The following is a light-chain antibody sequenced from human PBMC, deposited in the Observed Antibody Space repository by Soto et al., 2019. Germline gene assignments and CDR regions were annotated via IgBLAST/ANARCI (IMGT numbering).Light chain of an antibody. CDR3: SSYTGSTIWV. V-gene: IGLV2-14*03. CDR2: DIN. CDR1: SSDVGGSNY. J-gene: IGLJ3*02. Sequence: QSALTQPPSVSGSPGQSITISCTGTSSDVGGSNYVSWYQHHPGKAPTLMIYDINNRPSGVSNRFSGSKSGNTASLTISGLQAEDEADYYCSSYTGSTIWVFGGGTQLTVL.